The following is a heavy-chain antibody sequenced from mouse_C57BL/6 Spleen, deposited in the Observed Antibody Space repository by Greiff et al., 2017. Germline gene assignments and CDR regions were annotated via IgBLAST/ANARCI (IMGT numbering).Heavy chain of an antibody. Sequence: QVQLQQPGAGLVKPGASVKLSCTASGYTFTSYWMHWVKQRPGQGLEWIGMIHPNSGSTNYNEKFKGKATLTVDKSSSTAYLQLSSLTSEDSAVYYCARGAMDYWGQGTSVTVSS. CDR1: GYTFTSYW. V-gene: IGHV1-64*01. CDR2: IHPNSGST. CDR3: ARGAMDY. J-gene: IGHJ4*01.